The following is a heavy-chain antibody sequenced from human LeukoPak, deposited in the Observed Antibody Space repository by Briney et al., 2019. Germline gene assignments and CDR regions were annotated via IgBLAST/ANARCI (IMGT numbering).Heavy chain of an antibody. CDR2: ISSSGSTI. CDR1: GFTFSDYY. Sequence: PGGSLRLSCAASGFTFSDYYMSWIRQAPGKGLEWVSYISSSGSTIYYADSVKGRFTISRDNSKNTLYLQMNSLRAEDTAVYYCASAEAHAMYSSGWLDYWGQGTLVTVSS. V-gene: IGHV3-11*04. D-gene: IGHD6-19*01. CDR3: ASAEAHAMYSSGWLDY. J-gene: IGHJ4*02.